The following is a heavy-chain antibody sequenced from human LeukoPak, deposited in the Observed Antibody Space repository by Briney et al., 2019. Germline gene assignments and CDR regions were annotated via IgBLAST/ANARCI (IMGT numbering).Heavy chain of an antibody. CDR1: GYTFTGYY. CDR2: INPNSGGT. Sequence: ASVKVSCKASGYTFTGYYMHWVRQAPGQGLEWMGWINPNSGGTNYTQKLQGRVTMTRDTSLSTAYMELSRLRSDGTAVYYCARVKGGYSYGFDYWGQGTLVTVSS. D-gene: IGHD5-18*01. CDR3: ARVKGGYSYGFDY. V-gene: IGHV1-2*02. J-gene: IGHJ4*02.